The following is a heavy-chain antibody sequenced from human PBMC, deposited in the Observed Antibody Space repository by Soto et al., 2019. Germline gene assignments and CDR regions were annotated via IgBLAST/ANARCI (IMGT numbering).Heavy chain of an antibody. CDR3: ARHRDTAMGTVDY. D-gene: IGHD5-18*01. CDR1: GYSFTSYL. J-gene: IGHJ4*02. CDR2: IYPGDSDT. Sequence: GESLKISCKGSGYSFTSYLIGWVRQMPGKGLEWMGIIYPGDSDTRYSPSFQGQVTISADKSISTAYLQWSSLKASDTAMYYCARHRDTAMGTVDYWGPGTLVTVSS. V-gene: IGHV5-51*01.